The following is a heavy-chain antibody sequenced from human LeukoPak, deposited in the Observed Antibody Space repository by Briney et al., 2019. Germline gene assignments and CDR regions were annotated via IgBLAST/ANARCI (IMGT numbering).Heavy chain of an antibody. CDR1: GSTFSKYG. Sequence: GGSLRLSCAASGSTFSKYGMHWVRQAPGKGLEWLTFIQYDGNNKYYSDSVKGRFTISRDSSKNTLFLQMNSLRAEDTAVYYCAKDKSMVRELDYWGQGTLVTVSS. CDR3: AKDKSMVRELDY. V-gene: IGHV3-30*02. CDR2: IQYDGNNK. J-gene: IGHJ4*02. D-gene: IGHD3-10*01.